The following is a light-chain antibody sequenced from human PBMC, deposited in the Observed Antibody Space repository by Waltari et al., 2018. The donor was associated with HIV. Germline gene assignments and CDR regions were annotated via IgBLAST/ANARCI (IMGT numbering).Light chain of an antibody. CDR3: LSYARPLRAWL. V-gene: IGLV1-40*01. J-gene: IGLJ3*02. CDR1: YSKIGAGFD. Sequence: QSVLTQPPSMTGATGQRVTISCSGTYSKIGAGFDVHWYQQFHRAAPKIIIFASSPRTSGVPDRYSSSKSGTSASLLITGLRTVDEATYPCLSYARPLRAWLFGGGPTLPVL. CDR2: ASS.